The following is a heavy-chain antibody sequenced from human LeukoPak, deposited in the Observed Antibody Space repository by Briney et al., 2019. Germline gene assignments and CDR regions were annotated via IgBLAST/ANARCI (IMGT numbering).Heavy chain of an antibody. CDR3: AKLVRGLASGWYYFDY. D-gene: IGHD6-19*01. V-gene: IGHV3-23*01. CDR2: ISDSGGST. Sequence: GGSLRLSCAASGFTFSSYAMHWVRQAPGKGLEWVSVISDSGGSTYYVDSVKGRFTISRDNSKNTLYLQMNSLRAEDTAVYYCAKLVRGLASGWYYFDYWGQGTLVTVSS. J-gene: IGHJ4*02. CDR1: GFTFSSYA.